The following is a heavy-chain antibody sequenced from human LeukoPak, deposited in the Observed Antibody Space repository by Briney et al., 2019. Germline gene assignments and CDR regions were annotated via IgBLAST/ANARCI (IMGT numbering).Heavy chain of an antibody. V-gene: IGHV1-18*01. CDR3: ARGHSSSWDQFDY. Sequence: GASVKVSCKASGYSFVGYGITWVRQAPGQGLEWMGWFNPENGNTNYAQKVQGRVTMTADTSTSTSYMELRSLRSDDTAVYYCARGHSSSWDQFDYWGQGTLVTVSS. CDR2: FNPENGNT. CDR1: GYSFVGYG. D-gene: IGHD6-13*01. J-gene: IGHJ4*02.